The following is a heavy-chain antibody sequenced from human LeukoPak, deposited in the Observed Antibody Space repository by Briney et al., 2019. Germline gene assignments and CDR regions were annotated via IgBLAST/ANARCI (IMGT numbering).Heavy chain of an antibody. CDR1: GFTFSSYA. Sequence: GGSLRLSCLASGFTFSSYAMSWVRPAPGKGLEWVSAISGSGGSTYYADSVKGRLSISRDNSKNTLYLQMTSLRAEDTAVSFCAKGALTAMVTIIDYWGQGTLVTVSS. V-gene: IGHV3-23*01. CDR2: ISGSGGST. J-gene: IGHJ4*02. D-gene: IGHD5-18*01. CDR3: AKGALTAMVTIIDY.